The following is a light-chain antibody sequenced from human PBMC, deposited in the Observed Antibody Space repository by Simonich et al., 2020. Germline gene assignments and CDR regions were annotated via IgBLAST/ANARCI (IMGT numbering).Light chain of an antibody. Sequence: HSALTQTPSASGTPGQSVTISSTATRSDAGGYIYVSWYQQHPGKAPKLMIYEGSKRPSGVSNRFSGPKSGNTASLTISGLQAEDEADYYCCSYAGSSTVVFGGGTKLTVL. CDR1: RSDAGGYIY. CDR2: EGS. V-gene: IGLV2-23*01. CDR3: CSYAGSSTVV. J-gene: IGLJ2*01.